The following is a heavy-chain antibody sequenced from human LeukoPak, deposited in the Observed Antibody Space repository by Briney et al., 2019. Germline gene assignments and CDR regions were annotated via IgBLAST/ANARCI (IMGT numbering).Heavy chain of an antibody. CDR3: AKEFTPVDYDSSGGSSSFFDY. V-gene: IGHV3-23*01. CDR2: ISGSGGST. J-gene: IGHJ4*02. Sequence: GGSLRLSCAASGFTFSSYAMSRVRQAPGKGLEWVSAISGSGGSTYYADSVKGRFTISRDNSKNTLYLQMNSLRAEDTAVYYCAKEFTPVDYDSSGGSSSFFDYWGQGTLVTVSS. D-gene: IGHD3-22*01. CDR1: GFTFSSYA.